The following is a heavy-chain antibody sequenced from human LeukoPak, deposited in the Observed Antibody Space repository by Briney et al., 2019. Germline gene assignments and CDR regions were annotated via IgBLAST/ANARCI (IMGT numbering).Heavy chain of an antibody. V-gene: IGHV1-69*04. CDR3: AREMGDREFYFDY. CDR1: GGTFSNFA. J-gene: IGHJ4*02. Sequence: GASVKVSCKASGGTFSNFAFSWVRQAPGQGLQWVGRIIPIVDVTSYARNFKGRVTITADESTTTAYMELSSLRSEDTAVYYCAREMGDREFYFDYWGQGTLVTVSS. D-gene: IGHD3-10*01. CDR2: IIPIVDVT.